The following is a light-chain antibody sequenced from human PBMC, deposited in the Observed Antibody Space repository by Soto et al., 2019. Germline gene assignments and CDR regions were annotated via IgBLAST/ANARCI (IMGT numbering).Light chain of an antibody. V-gene: IGKV3-11*01. CDR1: QNINKY. J-gene: IGKJ5*01. CDR3: QQRSNWPIT. Sequence: EIVLTQSPGTLSLSPGERATLSCRTSQNINKYLAWYQQKPGQAPRLLIYDASNRATGIPARFSGSGSGTDFTLTISSLEPEDFAVYYCQQRSNWPITFGQGTRLEIE. CDR2: DAS.